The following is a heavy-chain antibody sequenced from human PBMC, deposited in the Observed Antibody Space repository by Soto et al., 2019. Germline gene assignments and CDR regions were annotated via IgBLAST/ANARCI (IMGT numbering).Heavy chain of an antibody. CDR1: GFTFSSYS. D-gene: IGHD4-4*01. J-gene: IGHJ4*02. Sequence: PGGSLRLSCAASGFTFSSYSMNWVRQAPGKGLEWVSSISSSSSYIYYADSVKGRFTISRDNAKNSLYLQMNSLRAEDTAVYYCARAPPGALTGLTWGQGTLVTVSS. V-gene: IGHV3-21*01. CDR2: ISSSSSYI. CDR3: ARAPPGALTGLT.